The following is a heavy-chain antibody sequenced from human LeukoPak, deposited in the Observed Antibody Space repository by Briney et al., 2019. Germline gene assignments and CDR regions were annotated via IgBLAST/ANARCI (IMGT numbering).Heavy chain of an antibody. D-gene: IGHD2-15*01. Sequence: GSLRLSCAASGFTFSNYWMNWVRQAPGKGLEWVANINQDGSEKYYVDSVKGRFTISRDNAKNSVYLQMNSLRAEDTALYYCASLEVVWGQGTLVTVSS. CDR1: GFTFSNYW. CDR2: INQDGSEK. J-gene: IGHJ4*02. CDR3: ASLEVV. V-gene: IGHV3-7*05.